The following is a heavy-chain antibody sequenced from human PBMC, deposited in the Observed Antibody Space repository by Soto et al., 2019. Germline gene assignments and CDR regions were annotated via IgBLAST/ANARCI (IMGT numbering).Heavy chain of an antibody. J-gene: IGHJ4*02. V-gene: IGHV1-69*06. D-gene: IGHD3-22*01. CDR1: GGTFSSYA. CDR3: ARGSYYYDSSGYYSGFDY. CDR2: IIPIFGTA. Sequence: VASVKVSCKASGGTFSSYAISWVRQAPGQGLEWMGGIIPIFGTANYAQKFQGRVTITADKSTSTAYMELSSLRSEDTAVYYCARGSYYYDSSGYYSGFDYWGQGTQVTVSS.